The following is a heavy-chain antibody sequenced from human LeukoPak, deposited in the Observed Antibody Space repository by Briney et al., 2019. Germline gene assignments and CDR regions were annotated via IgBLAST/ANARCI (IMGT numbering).Heavy chain of an antibody. Sequence: GTSVKVSCKASGFTFTSSAVQWVRQARGQRLEWIGWIVVGSGNTNYAQKFQERVTITRDMSTSTAYMELSSLRSEDTAVYYCAADTYYDFWSGPTGFDYWGQGTLVTVSS. J-gene: IGHJ4*02. CDR3: AADTYYDFWSGPTGFDY. D-gene: IGHD3-3*01. CDR2: IVVGSGNT. V-gene: IGHV1-58*01. CDR1: GFTFTSSA.